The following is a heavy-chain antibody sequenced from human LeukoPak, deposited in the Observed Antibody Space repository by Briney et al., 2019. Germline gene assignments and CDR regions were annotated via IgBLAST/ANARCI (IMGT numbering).Heavy chain of an antibody. CDR2: IYTSGST. V-gene: IGHV4-61*02. Sequence: PSETLSLTCTVSGGSISSGSYYWSWIRQPAGKGLEWIGRIYTSGSTNYNPSLKSRVTISVDTSKNQFSLKLSSVTAADTAVYYCARARNSGYDYYYYYMDVWGKGTTVTVSS. J-gene: IGHJ6*03. CDR1: GGSISSGSYY. D-gene: IGHD5-12*01. CDR3: ARARNSGYDYYYYYMDV.